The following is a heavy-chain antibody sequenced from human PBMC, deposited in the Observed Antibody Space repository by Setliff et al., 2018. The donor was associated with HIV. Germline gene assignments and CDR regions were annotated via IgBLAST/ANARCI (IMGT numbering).Heavy chain of an antibody. CDR2: TYYRSKWSN. CDR3: ARGGDWDYNYYMDV. CDR1: GDSVSSNTAA. J-gene: IGHJ6*03. V-gene: IGHV6-1*01. D-gene: IGHD2-21*02. Sequence: PSQTLSLTCAISGDSVSSNTAAWNWIRQSPSRGLEWLGRTYYRSKWSNDYAVSVKSRITINSDTSKNKFSLQMNAVTPEDTAVYFCARGGDWDYNYYMDVWDKGTTVTVSS.